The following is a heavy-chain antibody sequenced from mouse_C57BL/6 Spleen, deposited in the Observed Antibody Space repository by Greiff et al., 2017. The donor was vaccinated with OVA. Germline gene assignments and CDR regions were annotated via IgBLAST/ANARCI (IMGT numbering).Heavy chain of an antibody. J-gene: IGHJ2*01. CDR3: ARRPSIYYPFDD. D-gene: IGHD1-1*01. CDR1: GYTFTSYW. V-gene: IGHV1-50*01. CDR2: IDPSDSYT. Sequence: QVQLQQPGAELVKPGASVKLSCKASGYTFTSYWMQWVKQRPGQGLEWIGEIDPSDSYTNYNQKFKGKATLTVDTSSSTAYMQLSSLTSEDSAVYYCARRPSIYYPFDDWGQGTTLTVSS.